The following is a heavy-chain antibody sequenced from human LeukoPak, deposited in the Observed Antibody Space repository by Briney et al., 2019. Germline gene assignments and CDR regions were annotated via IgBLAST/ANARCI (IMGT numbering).Heavy chain of an antibody. CDR1: VYTFTSYY. D-gene: IGHD6-6*01. Sequence: GGSVNVSCKASVYTFTSYYMHWVRQAPGQGLEWMGIINPSGGSTSYAQKFQGRVTMTRDTSTSTVYMELSSLRSEDTAVYYCALGSSSWFDPWGQGTLVTVSS. V-gene: IGHV1-46*01. CDR3: ALGSSSWFDP. J-gene: IGHJ5*02. CDR2: INPSGGST.